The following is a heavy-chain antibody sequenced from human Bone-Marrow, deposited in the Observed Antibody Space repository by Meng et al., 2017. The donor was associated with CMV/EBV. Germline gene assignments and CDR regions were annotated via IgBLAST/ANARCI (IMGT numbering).Heavy chain of an antibody. D-gene: IGHD6-6*01. V-gene: IGHV3-7*01. CDR2: IKQDGSEK. CDR3: ARGGVAARRQAEYFQH. J-gene: IGHJ1*01. Sequence: GESLKISCAASGFTFSSYWMSWVRQAPGKGLEWVGNIKQDGSEKNYVDSVKGRFTISRDNAKNSLYLQMNSLRAEDTAVYYCARGGVAARRQAEYFQHWGQGTLVTVSS. CDR1: GFTFSSYW.